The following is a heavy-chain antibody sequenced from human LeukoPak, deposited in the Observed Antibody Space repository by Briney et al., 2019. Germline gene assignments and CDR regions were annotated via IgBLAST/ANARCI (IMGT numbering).Heavy chain of an antibody. Sequence: PGGSLRLSCAASGFTVSSNYMSWVRQAPGKGLEWVSVIYSGGSTYYADSVKGRFTISRDNSKNTLYLQMNSLRAEDTAVYYCARDGGIAVAGYLDYWGQGTLVTVSS. CDR3: ARDGGIAVAGYLDY. CDR2: IYSGGST. D-gene: IGHD6-19*01. V-gene: IGHV3-53*05. J-gene: IGHJ4*02. CDR1: GFTVSSNY.